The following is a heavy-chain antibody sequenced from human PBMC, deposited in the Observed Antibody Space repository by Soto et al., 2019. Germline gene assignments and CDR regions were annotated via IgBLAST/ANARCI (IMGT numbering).Heavy chain of an antibody. CDR3: ASGGYSGYDPFDY. CDR1: GGTFSSYA. J-gene: IGHJ4*02. D-gene: IGHD5-12*01. Sequence: SVKVSCKASGGTFSSYAISWVRQAPGQGLEWMGGIIPIFGTANYAQKFQGRVTITADESTSTAYMELSSLRSEDTAVYYCASGGYSGYDPFDYWGQGTLVTVSS. CDR2: IIPIFGTA. V-gene: IGHV1-69*13.